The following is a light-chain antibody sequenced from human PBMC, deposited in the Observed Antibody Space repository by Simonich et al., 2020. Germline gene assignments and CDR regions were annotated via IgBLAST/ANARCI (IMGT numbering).Light chain of an antibody. Sequence: DIVMTQSPDSLAVSLGERATINCKPSQSVLYNPNNKNVLAWYQQKPGQPPKLLIYWAAPRESGVPDRFSGSGYGTDFTLTISSLQAEDVAVYYCQQYYSTRTFGQGTKVEIK. V-gene: IGKV4-1*01. J-gene: IGKJ1*01. CDR3: QQYYSTRT. CDR1: QSVLYNPNNKNV. CDR2: WAA.